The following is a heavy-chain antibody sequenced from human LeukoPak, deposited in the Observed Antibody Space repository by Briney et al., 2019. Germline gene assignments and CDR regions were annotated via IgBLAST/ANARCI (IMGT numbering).Heavy chain of an antibody. V-gene: IGHV4-39*01. CDR3: ARNQGQTWGTVTTDLWYFDH. Sequence: PSETPSLTCTVSGASIITTNYYWGWIRQPPGKGLEWIGSISYSGNAYYNPSLRSRLSISMDASKNQFSLKVRSVTAADTAVYYCARNQGQTWGTVTTDLWYFDHWGQGTLVPVSS. CDR2: ISYSGNA. J-gene: IGHJ4*02. CDR1: GASIITTNYY. D-gene: IGHD4-11*01.